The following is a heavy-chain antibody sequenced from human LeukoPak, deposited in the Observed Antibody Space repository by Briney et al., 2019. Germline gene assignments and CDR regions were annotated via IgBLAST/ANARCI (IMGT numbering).Heavy chain of an antibody. CDR1: GGTFSSYA. V-gene: IGHV1-69*05. J-gene: IGHJ4*02. CDR3: EREGAREGLTGELDY. D-gene: IGHD7-27*01. CDR2: IIPIFGTA. Sequence: SVTVSCKASGGTFSSYAISWVRQAPGQGLEWMGGIIPIFGTANYAQKFQGRVTITTDESTSTAYMELSSLRTEDTAVHYCEREGAREGLTGELDYWGQGTLVTVSS.